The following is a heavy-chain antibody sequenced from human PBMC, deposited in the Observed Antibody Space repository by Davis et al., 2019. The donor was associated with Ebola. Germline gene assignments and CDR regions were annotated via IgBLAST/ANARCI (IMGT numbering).Heavy chain of an antibody. CDR1: GFTFSGYA. CDR2: ISGSGGST. Sequence: PGGSLRLSCAASGFTFSGYAMSWVRQAPGKGLEWVSAISGSGGSTYYADSVKGRFTISRDNSKNTLYLQMNSLRAEDTAVFYCAKGSTLAMGIVDDWGQGTLVTVSS. D-gene: IGHD2-21*01. CDR3: AKGSTLAMGIVDD. J-gene: IGHJ4*02. V-gene: IGHV3-23*01.